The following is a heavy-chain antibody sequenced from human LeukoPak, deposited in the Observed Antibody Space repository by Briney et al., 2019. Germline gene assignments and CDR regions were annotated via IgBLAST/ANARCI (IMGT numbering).Heavy chain of an antibody. CDR2: IYYSGST. V-gene: IGHV4-59*01. CDR3: ASHNWNYAAPFDY. J-gene: IGHJ4*02. CDR1: GGSISSYY. Sequence: PSETLSLTCTVSGGSISSYYWSWIRQPPGKGLEWIGYIYYSGSTNYNPSLKSRVTISVDTSKNQFSLKLSSVTAADTAGYYCASHNWNYAAPFDYWGQGTLVTVSS. D-gene: IGHD1-7*01.